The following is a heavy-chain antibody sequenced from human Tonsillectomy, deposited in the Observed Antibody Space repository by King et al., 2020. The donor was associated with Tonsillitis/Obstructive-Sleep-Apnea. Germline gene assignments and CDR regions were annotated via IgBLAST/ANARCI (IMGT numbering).Heavy chain of an antibody. CDR2: IYYSVST. CDR1: GGSISSSRYY. CDR3: ARLFGDSVIVPAYPQYYYYMDV. D-gene: IGHD2-2*01. V-gene: IGHV4-39*02. J-gene: IGHJ6*03. Sequence: QLQESGPGLVKPSETLSLTCTVSGGSISSSRYYWGWIRQPPGKGLEWIVTIYYSVSTYYNPSLKMRVTISVEPSKNHFFLKLRPVTAADTAVYYCARLFGDSVIVPAYPQYYYYMDVWGKGTTVTVSS.